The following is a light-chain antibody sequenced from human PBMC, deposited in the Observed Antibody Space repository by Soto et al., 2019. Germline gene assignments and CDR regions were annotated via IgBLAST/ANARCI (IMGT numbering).Light chain of an antibody. CDR3: QSYDSSLSGSGV. CDR1: SSNIGAGYD. J-gene: IGLJ1*01. V-gene: IGLV1-40*01. CDR2: GNS. Sequence: SVLTQPPSVSGAPGQRVTISCTGSSSNIGAGYDVHWYQQLPGTAPKLLIYGNSNRPSGVPDRFSGSKSGTSASLAITGLQAEDEADYYCQSYDSSLSGSGVFGTGTKLTVL.